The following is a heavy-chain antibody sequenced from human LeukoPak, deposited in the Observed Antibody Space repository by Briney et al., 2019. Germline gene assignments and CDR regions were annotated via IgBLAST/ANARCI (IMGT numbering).Heavy chain of an antibody. CDR2: IFYSGIT. V-gene: IGHV4-59*08. CDR1: GGSFSSYY. CDR3: ASGYSGYGSFDY. D-gene: IGHD5-12*01. J-gene: IGHJ4*02. Sequence: PSETLSLTCTVSGGSFSSYYWSWIRQPPGKGLEWIGYIFYSGITNYNPSLKSRVTISVDTSKNQFSLKLSSVTAADAAVYYCASGYSGYGSFDYWGQGTLVTVSS.